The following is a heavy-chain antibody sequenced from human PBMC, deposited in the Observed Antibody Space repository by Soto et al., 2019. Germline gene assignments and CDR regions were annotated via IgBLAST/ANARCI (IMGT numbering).Heavy chain of an antibody. J-gene: IGHJ6*03. D-gene: IGHD6-19*01. CDR2: IFSNDEK. Sequence: HVTLKESGPVLVKPTETLTLTCTVSGFSLSNGKVGVSWIRQPPGKALEWLAHIFSNDEKSYRTSLKSRLTISEDTSNSQVGLPMTNVDPVDTATYYCARILFGRSVAGGYFYMDVLGKGTTVTVSS. CDR1: GFSLSNGKVG. CDR3: ARILFGRSVAGGYFYMDV. V-gene: IGHV2-26*01.